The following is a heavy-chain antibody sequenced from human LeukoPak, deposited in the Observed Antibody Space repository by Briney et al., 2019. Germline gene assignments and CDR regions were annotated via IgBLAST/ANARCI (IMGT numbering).Heavy chain of an antibody. CDR1: GDSISTDHW. CDR2: VYHSGST. CDR3: ACARWDY. V-gene: IGHV4-4*02. J-gene: IGHJ4*02. Sequence: SETLSLTCAVSGDSISTDHWWSWVRQPPGKGLEWIGEVYHSGSTNYNPSLKSRVTISIDKSKNLFSLKLTSVTAADTAMYYCACARWDYWGQGTLVTVSS. D-gene: IGHD4/OR15-4a*01.